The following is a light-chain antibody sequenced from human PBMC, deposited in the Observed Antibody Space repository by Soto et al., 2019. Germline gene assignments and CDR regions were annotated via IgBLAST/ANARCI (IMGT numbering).Light chain of an antibody. J-gene: IGKJ4*01. CDR2: GAS. CDR3: QQYGGSPRVT. V-gene: IGKV3-20*01. CDR1: QSVTSNY. Sequence: EIVLTQSPGTLSLSPGERATLSCRASQSVTSNYLAWYQQKPGQAPRLLIYGASSRATGIPDRVSGSGSGTDFTLTISRQEPEDFAVYYCQQYGGSPRVTFGGGTKVEIK.